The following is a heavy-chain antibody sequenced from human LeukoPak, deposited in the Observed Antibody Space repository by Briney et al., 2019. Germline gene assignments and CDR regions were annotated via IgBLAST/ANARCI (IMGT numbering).Heavy chain of an antibody. Sequence: SETLSLTLTVSCGSISSFHWSWIRQPPGKGLGLSVEINHSGSTNYNPSLKSRVTISVDPSKNQFSLKLSSVTAADTAVYYCARGATYYYDSSGYWVSDYWGQGTLVTVSS. CDR2: INHSGST. CDR3: ARGATYYYDSSGYWVSDY. V-gene: IGHV4-34*01. CDR1: CGSISSFH. J-gene: IGHJ4*02. D-gene: IGHD3-22*01.